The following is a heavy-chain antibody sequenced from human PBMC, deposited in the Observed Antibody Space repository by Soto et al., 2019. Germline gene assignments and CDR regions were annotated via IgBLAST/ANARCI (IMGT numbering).Heavy chain of an antibody. D-gene: IGHD3-10*01. CDR2: ISGSGGST. CDR1: GFTFSNYA. V-gene: IGHV3-23*01. Sequence: GGSLRLSCAASGFTFSNYAMSWVRQAPGKGLEWVSTISGSGGSTYYADSVKGRFTISRDNSKDTLYLQMNSLRAEDTAVYYCAKTAMVRGVITPFDYWGQGTLVTVSS. CDR3: AKTAMVRGVITPFDY. J-gene: IGHJ4*02.